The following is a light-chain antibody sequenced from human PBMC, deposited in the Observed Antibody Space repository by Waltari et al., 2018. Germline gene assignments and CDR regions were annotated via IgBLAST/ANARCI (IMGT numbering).Light chain of an antibody. CDR1: NIETKS. J-gene: IGLJ3*02. Sequence: YVATPPPSVSVTPGQPATLTCGGENIETKSINWYQQKPGKAPFLVMFYDNARPAGIPERFSGSNAGNTATLTINWVEAGDEADYHCQVWDDFIDSGVFGGGTRLSVL. CDR3: QVWDDFIDSGV. CDR2: YDN. V-gene: IGLV3-21*04.